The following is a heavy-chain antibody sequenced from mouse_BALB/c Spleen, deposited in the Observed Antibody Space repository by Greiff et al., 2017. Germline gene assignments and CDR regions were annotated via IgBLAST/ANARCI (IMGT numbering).Heavy chain of an antibody. Sequence: QVQLKQPGAELVKPGASVKLSCKASGYTFTSYWMHWVKQRPGQGLEWIGEINPSNGRTNYNEKFKSKATLTVDKSSSTAYMQLSSLTSEDSAVYYCARRAYYGWYFDVWGAGTSVTVSS. J-gene: IGHJ1*01. CDR3: ARRAYYGWYFDV. CDR1: GYTFTSYW. CDR2: INPSNGRT. V-gene: IGHV1S81*02. D-gene: IGHD2-10*01.